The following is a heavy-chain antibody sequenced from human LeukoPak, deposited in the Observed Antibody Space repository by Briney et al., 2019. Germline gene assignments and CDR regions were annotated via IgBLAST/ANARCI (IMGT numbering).Heavy chain of an antibody. CDR2: IYSSGSI. J-gene: IGHJ6*03. CDR1: GGSISSGSYY. Sequence: PSETLSLTCTVSGGSISSGSYYWSWIRQPAGKGLEWIWRIYSSGSINYNPSLKSRVTISVDTSKNQFSLKLSSVTAADTAVYYCARVFRHRHPVVPAAPESNYYYYYMDVWGKGTTVTVSS. V-gene: IGHV4-61*02. CDR3: ARVFRHRHPVVPAAPESNYYYYYMDV. D-gene: IGHD2-2*01.